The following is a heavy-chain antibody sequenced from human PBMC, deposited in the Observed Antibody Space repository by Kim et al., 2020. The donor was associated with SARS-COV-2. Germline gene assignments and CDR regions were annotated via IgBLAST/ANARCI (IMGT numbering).Heavy chain of an antibody. CDR3: ARTSGKGYCTTSDCLRGGWFDP. V-gene: IGHV2-70*11. J-gene: IGHJ5*02. CDR2: IDWDDDK. CDR1: GFSLRTRGMC. D-gene: IGHD2-8*01. Sequence: SGPTLVKPTQTLTLTCTFSGFSLRTRGMCVSWIRQPPGKALEWLARIDWDDDKYYSTSLKTRLTISKDTSKNQVVLTMTNVDPVDTATYYCARTSGKGYCTTSDCLRGGWFDPWGQGTLVTVSS.